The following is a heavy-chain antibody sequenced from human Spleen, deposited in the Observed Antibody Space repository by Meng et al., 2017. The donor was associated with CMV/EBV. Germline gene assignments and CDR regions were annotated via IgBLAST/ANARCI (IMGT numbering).Heavy chain of an antibody. J-gene: IGHJ4*02. D-gene: IGHD3-10*01. CDR1: GFTFSSHA. Sequence: GGSLRLSCAASGFTFSSHALNWVRQAPGKGLEWVAVISYDGSNKYYADSVKGRFTISRDNAKNTLYLQMKSLRAEDTALYYCVRDFEYYGSGSQLDHWGQGTLVTVSS. CDR2: ISYDGSNK. V-gene: IGHV3-30*04. CDR3: VRDFEYYGSGSQLDH.